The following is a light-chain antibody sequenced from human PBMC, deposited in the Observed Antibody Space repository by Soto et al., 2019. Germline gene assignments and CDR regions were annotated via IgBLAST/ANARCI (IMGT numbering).Light chain of an antibody. CDR2: DAS. CDR3: QQRSNWPRT. J-gene: IGKJ1*01. Sequence: EIVLTQSPGTLSLSPVERATLSCRASQSVRSYLAWYQQKPGQAPRLLIYDASNRVIGIPARFSGSGSGTDFTLTISSLEPEDFAVYYCQQRSNWPRTFGQGTKVDIK. V-gene: IGKV3-11*01. CDR1: QSVRSY.